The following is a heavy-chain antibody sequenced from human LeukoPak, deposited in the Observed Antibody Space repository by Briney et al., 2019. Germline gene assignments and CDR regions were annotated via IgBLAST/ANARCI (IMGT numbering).Heavy chain of an antibody. CDR1: GFTFSRYW. CDR2: INSDGSST. J-gene: IGHJ6*02. V-gene: IGHV3-74*01. Sequence: GGSLRLSCAASGFTFSRYWMHWVRQAPGKGLVWVSRINSDGSSTGYADSVKGRFTISRDNAKNTLYLQMNSLRAEDTAVYYCARDLGEAWYYYYGMDVWGQGTTVTVSS. CDR3: ARDLGEAWYYYYGMDV.